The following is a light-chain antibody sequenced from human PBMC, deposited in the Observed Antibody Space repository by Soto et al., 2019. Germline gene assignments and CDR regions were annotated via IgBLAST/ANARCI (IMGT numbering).Light chain of an antibody. CDR2: GTS. Sequence: EIVLTQSPVTLSLAPGEGATLSCRASQGVKSSYLAWYQQKPGQAPRLLIFGTSNRATGIPDRFSGSGSGTEFTLTISSLQSEDFAVYYCQQYNNWPPITFGQGTRLEIK. CDR1: QGVKSSY. V-gene: IGKV3D-15*01. J-gene: IGKJ5*01. CDR3: QQYNNWPPIT.